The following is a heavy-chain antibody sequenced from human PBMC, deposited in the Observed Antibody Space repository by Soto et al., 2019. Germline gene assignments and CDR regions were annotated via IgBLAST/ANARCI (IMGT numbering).Heavy chain of an antibody. D-gene: IGHD6-6*01. CDR3: AKVKSLAGQE. V-gene: IGHV3-7*05. CDR1: GFTFSSYW. CDR2: IKQDGSDK. Sequence: EVQLVESGGGLVQPGGSLRLSCAASGFTFSSYWMSWVRQAPGKGLEWVANIKQDGSDKYYVDSVKGRFTISRDNAKNSLYLQMNILTAENTAIYYSAKVKSLAGQEWGQGTLVTVSS. J-gene: IGHJ4*02.